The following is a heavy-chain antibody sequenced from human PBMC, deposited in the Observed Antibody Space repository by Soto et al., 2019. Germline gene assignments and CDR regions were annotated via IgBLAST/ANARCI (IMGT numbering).Heavy chain of an antibody. CDR3: ARDLISTRLKNQPGKFYYYYGMDV. V-gene: IGHV1-69*01. Sequence: QVQLVQSGAEVKKPGSSVTVSCKASGGTFSSYAIRWVRQAPGQGLEWMGGITHIAGTANYAQKFPGGVTITADESTSTAYMELSSRRSEDKAVYYCARDLISTRLKNQPGKFYYYYGMDVWGQGTTVTVSS. J-gene: IGHJ6*02. D-gene: IGHD2-2*01. CDR1: GGTFSSYA. CDR2: ITHIAGTA.